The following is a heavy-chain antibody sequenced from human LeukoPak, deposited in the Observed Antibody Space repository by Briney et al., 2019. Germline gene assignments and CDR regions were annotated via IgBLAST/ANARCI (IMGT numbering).Heavy chain of an antibody. V-gene: IGHV4-39*01. CDR1: GGSISSSSYY. CDR3: ARRWFYSFDY. Sequence: PSETLSLTRTVSGGSISSSSYYWGWIRQPPGKGLEWIGSIYYSGSTYYNPSLKSRVTISVDTSKNQFSLKLSSVTAADTAVYYCARRWFYSFDYWGQGTLVTVSS. J-gene: IGHJ4*02. D-gene: IGHD2-21*01. CDR2: IYYSGST.